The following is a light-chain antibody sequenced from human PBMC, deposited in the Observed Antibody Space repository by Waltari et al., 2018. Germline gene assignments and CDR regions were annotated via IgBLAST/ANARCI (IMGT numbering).Light chain of an antibody. CDR3: CSYAGSYV. CDR1: SSDVGSYKL. Sequence: QSALTQPASVSGSPGQSITISCTGTSSDVGSYKLVSWYQQHPGKAPQLMIYEVSKRPSGVSNRFSGSKSGNTASLTISGLQAEDEADYYCCSYAGSYVFGTGTKVTVL. V-gene: IGLV2-23*02. CDR2: EVS. J-gene: IGLJ1*01.